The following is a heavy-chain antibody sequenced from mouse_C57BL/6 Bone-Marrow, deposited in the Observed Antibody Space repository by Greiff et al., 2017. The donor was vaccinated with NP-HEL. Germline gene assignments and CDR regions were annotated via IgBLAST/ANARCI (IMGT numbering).Heavy chain of an antibody. CDR3: AVYYYGSRYFDV. D-gene: IGHD1-1*01. CDR2: IYPGSGST. V-gene: IGHV1-55*01. CDR1: GYTFTSYW. J-gene: IGHJ1*03. Sequence: QVQLQQPGAELVKPGASVKMSCKASGYTFTSYWITWVKQRPGQGLEWIGDIYPGSGSTKYNEKFKSKATLTVDTSSSTAYMQLSSLTSEDSAVYYCAVYYYGSRYFDVWGTGTTVTVSS.